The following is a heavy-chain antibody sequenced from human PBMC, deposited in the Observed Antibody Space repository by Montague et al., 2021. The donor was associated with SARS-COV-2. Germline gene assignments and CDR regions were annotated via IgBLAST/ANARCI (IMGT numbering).Heavy chain of an antibody. CDR2: ISGSGGST. D-gene: IGHD5-24*01. V-gene: IGHV3-23*01. CDR3: AKGGRDGYNPLDY. CDR1: GFTFSSFA. J-gene: IGHJ4*02. Sequence: SLRLSCAASGFTFSSFAISSVRQAPGKGLEWVSDISGSGGSTYYSNSVKGRFTISRDNSKNTLYLQMNSLRAEDTAVYYCAKGGRDGYNPLDYWGQGTLVTVSS.